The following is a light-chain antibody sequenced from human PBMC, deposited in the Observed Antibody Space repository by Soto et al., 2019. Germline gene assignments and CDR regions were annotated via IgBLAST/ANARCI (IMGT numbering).Light chain of an antibody. J-gene: IGLJ2*01. CDR2: EVI. V-gene: IGLV2-14*01. CDR1: SSDIGAYKY. Sequence: QSALTQPASVSGSPGQSITISCTGTSSDIGAYKYVSWYQQHPGRAPKLMIYEVIHRPSGVSSRFSGSKSGKTASLSISGLQADDEADYYCSSYTSSRTLAFGGGTKVTVL. CDR3: SSYTSSRTLA.